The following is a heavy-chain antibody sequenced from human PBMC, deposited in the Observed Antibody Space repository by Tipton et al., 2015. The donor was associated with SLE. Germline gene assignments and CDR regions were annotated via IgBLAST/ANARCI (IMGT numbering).Heavy chain of an antibody. J-gene: IGHJ4*02. CDR2: INHSGST. D-gene: IGHD2-15*01. Sequence: GLVKPSETLSLTCAVYGGSFSGYYWSWIRQPPGKGLEWIGEINHSGSTNYNPSLKSRVTISVDTSKNQFSLKLSSVTAADTAVYYCARVGVVVASYFDYWGQGTLVTVSS. V-gene: IGHV4-34*01. CDR3: ARVGVVVASYFDY. CDR1: GGSFSGYY.